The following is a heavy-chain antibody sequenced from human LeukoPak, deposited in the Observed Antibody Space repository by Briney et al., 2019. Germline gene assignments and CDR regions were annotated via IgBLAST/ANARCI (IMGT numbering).Heavy chain of an antibody. D-gene: IGHD3-22*01. CDR3: ARQYYYDSSAYWSFDP. V-gene: IGHV4-31*03. CDR1: GGSISSGGYY. CDR2: IYYSGST. Sequence: SETLSLTCTVSGGSISSGGYYWSWIRQHPGKGLEWIGYIYYSGSTYYNPSLKSRVSISVDTSKNQFSLKLSSVTAADTAVYYCARQYYYDSSAYWSFDPWGQGTLVTVSS. J-gene: IGHJ5*02.